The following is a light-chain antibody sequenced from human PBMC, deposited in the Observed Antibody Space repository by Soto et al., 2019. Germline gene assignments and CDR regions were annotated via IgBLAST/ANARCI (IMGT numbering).Light chain of an antibody. CDR3: QQYGST. CDR1: QSVSSSY. V-gene: IGKV3-20*01. CDR2: GAS. Sequence: EIVLTQSPGTLSLSPGERATLSCRASQSVSSSYLAWYQQKPGQAPRLLIYGASIRATCIPDRFSGSGSGTDFTLTSSRLEPEDFAVYYCQQYGSTFGQGTRLEIK. J-gene: IGKJ5*01.